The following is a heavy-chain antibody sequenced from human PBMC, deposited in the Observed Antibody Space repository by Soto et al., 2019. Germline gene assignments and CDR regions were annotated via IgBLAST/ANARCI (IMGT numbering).Heavy chain of an antibody. Sequence: QLQLQESGPGLVKPSETLSLTCTVSGGSISSSSYYWGWIRQPPGKGLEWIGSIYYSGSTYYNPSLKSRVTISVDTSKNQFSLKLSSVTAADTAVYYCASPKIAFYNWSGPWGQGTLVTVSS. J-gene: IGHJ5*02. CDR2: IYYSGST. V-gene: IGHV4-39*01. D-gene: IGHD3-3*02. CDR3: ASPKIAFYNWSGP. CDR1: GGSISSSSYY.